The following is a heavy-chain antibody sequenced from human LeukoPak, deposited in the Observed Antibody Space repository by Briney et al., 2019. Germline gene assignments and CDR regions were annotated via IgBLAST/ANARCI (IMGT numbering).Heavy chain of an antibody. Sequence: SETLSLTCTVSGGSIGSYYWSWIRQPPGKGLEWIGYIYDSGSTNYNPSLKSRVTISVDTSKNQFSLKLSSVTAADTAVYYCACLNTADAFDIWGQGTTVTVSS. D-gene: IGHD2/OR15-2a*01. J-gene: IGHJ3*02. CDR2: IYDSGST. V-gene: IGHV4-59*01. CDR1: GGSIGSYY. CDR3: ACLNTADAFDI.